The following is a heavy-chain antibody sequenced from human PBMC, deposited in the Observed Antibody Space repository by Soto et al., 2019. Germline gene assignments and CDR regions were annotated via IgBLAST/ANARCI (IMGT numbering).Heavy chain of an antibody. CDR3: ARDPGGSYLAVWYYGMDV. J-gene: IGHJ6*02. Sequence: GSLRLSCAASGXTVSSYSMNWVRQAPGKGLEWVSYISSSSSTIYYADSVKGRFTISRYNAKNSLYLQMNSLRDEDTAVYYCARDPGGSYLAVWYYGMDVWGQGTTVTVSS. CDR2: ISSSSSTI. CDR1: GXTVSSYS. D-gene: IGHD1-26*01. V-gene: IGHV3-48*02.